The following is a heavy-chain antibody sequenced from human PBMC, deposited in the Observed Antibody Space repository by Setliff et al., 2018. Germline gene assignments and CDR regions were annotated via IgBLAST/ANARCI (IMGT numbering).Heavy chain of an antibody. Sequence: PSETLSLTCSVSGGSISSSTDYWGWIRQPPGKGLEWIGNIHYSGSTYYNPSLKSRLTIYVDTSKRQFSLKLSSVTAADTAVYYCARDLYSSGWVDYWGQGTLVTGLL. D-gene: IGHD6-19*01. V-gene: IGHV4-39*07. CDR3: ARDLYSSGWVDY. J-gene: IGHJ4*02. CDR1: GGSISSSTDY. CDR2: IHYSGST.